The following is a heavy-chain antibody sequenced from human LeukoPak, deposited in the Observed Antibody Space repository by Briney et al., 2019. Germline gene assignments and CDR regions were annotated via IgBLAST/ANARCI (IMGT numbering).Heavy chain of an antibody. CDR1: GYSFTSHY. J-gene: IGHJ5*02. CDR3: ARGRGYSYGPSGKVWFDP. D-gene: IGHD5-18*01. Sequence: GASVKVSCKASGYSFTSHYMHWVRQAPGQGLEWMGWISAYNGNTNYAQNLQGRLTMTTDTSTSTAYLELRSLGSDDTAVYYCARGRGYSYGPSGKVWFDPWGQGTLVTVSS. CDR2: ISAYNGNT. V-gene: IGHV1-18*04.